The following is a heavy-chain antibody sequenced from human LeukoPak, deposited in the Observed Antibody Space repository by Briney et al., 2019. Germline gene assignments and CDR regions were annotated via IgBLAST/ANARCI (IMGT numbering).Heavy chain of an antibody. CDR2: IYYSRST. Sequence: SETLSLTCTVSGGSISSYYWSWIRQPPGKGLEWIGYIYYSRSTNYNPSLKSRVTISVDTSKNQFSLKLSSVTAADTAVYYCAREGIAAEDYYYYMDVWGKGTTVTVSS. CDR3: AREGIAAEDYYYYMDV. CDR1: GGSISSYY. D-gene: IGHD6-13*01. V-gene: IGHV4-59*01. J-gene: IGHJ6*03.